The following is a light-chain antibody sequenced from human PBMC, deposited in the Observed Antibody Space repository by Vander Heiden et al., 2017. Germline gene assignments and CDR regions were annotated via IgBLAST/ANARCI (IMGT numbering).Light chain of an antibody. CDR1: SSDVGGYNS. V-gene: IGLV2-14*01. CDR3: SSYKSSSTLGV. J-gene: IGLJ1*01. CDR2: EVT. Sequence: QSALTQPASVSGSPGQSITISCTGTSSDVGGYNSVSWYQQHPGKAPQVMLYEVTNRPSGVSNRFSGSKSGNTASLTISGLQAEDEADYYCSSYKSSSTLGVFGTGTKVSVL.